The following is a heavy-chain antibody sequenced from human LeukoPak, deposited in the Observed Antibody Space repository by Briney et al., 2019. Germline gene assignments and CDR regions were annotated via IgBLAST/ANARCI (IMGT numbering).Heavy chain of an antibody. CDR1: GGSFSGYY. J-gene: IGHJ4*02. D-gene: IGHD1-26*01. Sequence: PSETPSLTCAVYGGSFSGYYWSWIRQPPGKGLEWIGEINHSGSTNYNPSLKSRVTISVDTSKNQFSLKLSSVTAADTAVYYCARGFGARDYWGQGTLVTVSS. CDR3: ARGFGARDY. V-gene: IGHV4-34*01. CDR2: INHSGST.